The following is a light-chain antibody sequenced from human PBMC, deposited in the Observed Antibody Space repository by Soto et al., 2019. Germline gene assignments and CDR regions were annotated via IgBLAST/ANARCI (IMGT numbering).Light chain of an antibody. J-gene: IGLJ2*01. CDR2: GVS. CDR3: SSYTSSSTLV. CDR1: SSDVGGHNT. Sequence: QSALTQPASVSGSPGQSITISCTGTSSDVGGHNTVSWYQKHPDKAPQLLIFGVSLRPSAISTRFSGSKSDNTASLTISGLQPEDEADYFCSSYTSSSTLVFGGGTKLTVL. V-gene: IGLV2-14*01.